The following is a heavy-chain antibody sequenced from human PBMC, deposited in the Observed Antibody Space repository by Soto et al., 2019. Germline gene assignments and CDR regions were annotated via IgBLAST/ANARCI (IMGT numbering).Heavy chain of an antibody. Sequence: QVQLVQSGAEEKKPGASVKVSCKASGYTFTSYAMDWVRQAPGQRLEWMGWINAGNGNTKYSQKFQGRVTITRDTSASTAYMELSSLRSEDTAVYYCARGITLPTPLDYWGQGTLVPVSS. D-gene: IGHD1-20*01. CDR2: INAGNGNT. V-gene: IGHV1-3*05. CDR3: ARGITLPTPLDY. CDR1: GYTFTSYA. J-gene: IGHJ4*02.